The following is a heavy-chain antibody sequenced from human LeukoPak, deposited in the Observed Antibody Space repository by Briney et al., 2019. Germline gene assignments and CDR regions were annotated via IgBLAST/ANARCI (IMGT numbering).Heavy chain of an antibody. CDR3: ARGALRYFDCVPRDAFDI. CDR1: GGSISSSSYY. V-gene: IGHV4-39*01. CDR2: MYYGGST. D-gene: IGHD3-9*01. J-gene: IGHJ3*02. Sequence: PSETLSLTCTVSGGSISSSSYYWVWIRQPPGKGLEWIGSMYYGGSTYYNPSLESRVTISIDTSKNQFSLKLSSVTAGDTAVYYCARGALRYFDCVPRDAFDIWGQGTMVTVSS.